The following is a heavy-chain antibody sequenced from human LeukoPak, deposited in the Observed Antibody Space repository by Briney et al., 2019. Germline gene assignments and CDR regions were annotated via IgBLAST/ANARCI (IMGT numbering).Heavy chain of an antibody. J-gene: IGHJ4*02. V-gene: IGHV4-34*01. CDR2: INHSGST. CDR3: ARGRSSGYYDY. CDR1: GGSFSGYY. D-gene: IGHD3-22*01. Sequence: SETLSLTCAVYGGSFSGYYWSWIRQPPGKGLEWIGEINHSGSTNYNPSLKSRVTISVDPSKNQFSLKLSSVTAADTAVYYCARGRSSGYYDYWGQGTLVTVSS.